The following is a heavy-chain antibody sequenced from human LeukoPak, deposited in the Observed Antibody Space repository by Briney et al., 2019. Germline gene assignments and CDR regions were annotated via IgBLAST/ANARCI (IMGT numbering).Heavy chain of an antibody. J-gene: IGHJ4*02. CDR3: ARDAVSSGWWSGFDY. V-gene: IGHV3-53*01. CDR2: IYSGGST. CDR1: GFTVSNNY. D-gene: IGHD6-19*01. Sequence: SGGSLRLSCAAPGFTVSNNYISWVRQAPGKGLEWVSVIYSGGSTYYADSVKGRLTFSRDNSKNTLYLQMNSLRAEDTAVYYCARDAVSSGWWSGFDYWGQGTLVTVSS.